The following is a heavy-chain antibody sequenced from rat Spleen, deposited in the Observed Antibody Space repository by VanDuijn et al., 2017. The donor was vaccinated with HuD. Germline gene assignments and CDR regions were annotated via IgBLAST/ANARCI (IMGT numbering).Heavy chain of an antibody. V-gene: IGHV5-25*01. J-gene: IGHJ2*01. CDR3: ATDTFYDGTYYPGGFDY. D-gene: IGHD1-12*02. CDR2: INSGGSNT. Sequence: EVLLVESGGCLVQPGRALKLSCAASGFTFSSFAMAWVRQAPKKGLEWVATINSGGSNTYYPDSVKGRFTISRDNAKSTLYLQLDSLRSEDTATYYCATDTFYDGTYYPGGFDYWGQGVMGTVSS. CDR1: GFTFSSFA.